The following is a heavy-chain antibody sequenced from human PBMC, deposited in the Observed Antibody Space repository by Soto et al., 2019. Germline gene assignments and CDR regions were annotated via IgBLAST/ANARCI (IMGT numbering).Heavy chain of an antibody. J-gene: IGHJ6*02. D-gene: IGHD3-3*01. CDR1: GYTFTGYY. CDR3: ARDRYDLWSHYYYGRDV. CDR2: INPNSGGT. Sequence: ASVKVSCKASGYTFTGYYMHWVRQAPGQGLEWMGWINPNSGGTNYAQKFQGRVTMTRDTSISTAYMELSRLRSDDTAVYYCARDRYDLWSHYYYGRDVWGQGTTGTVS. V-gene: IGHV1-2*02.